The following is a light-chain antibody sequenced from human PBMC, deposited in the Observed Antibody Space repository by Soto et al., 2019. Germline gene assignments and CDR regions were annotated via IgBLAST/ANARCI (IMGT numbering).Light chain of an antibody. V-gene: IGKV3-15*01. Sequence: EIVMTQSPATLSVSPGERATLSCRASQSVSSNLAWYQQKPGQGPRLLIYGASTRATGIPARFSGSGSGTEFTLTISSLQSEDFAVYYCQQYDNWPSITFGQGTRLDIK. CDR1: QSVSSN. J-gene: IGKJ5*01. CDR3: QQYDNWPSIT. CDR2: GAS.